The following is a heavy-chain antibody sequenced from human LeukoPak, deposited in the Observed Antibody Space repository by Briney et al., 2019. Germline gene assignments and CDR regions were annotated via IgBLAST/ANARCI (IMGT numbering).Heavy chain of an antibody. J-gene: IGHJ6*03. CDR2: ISYDGSNK. Sequence: GGSLRLSCAASGFTFSSYGMHWVRQAPGKGLEWVAVISYDGSNKYYADSVKGRFTISRDNSMNTLYLQMNSLRAEDTAVYSCAKVGGVLERFGEFRLYMDVWGRGTTVTISS. D-gene: IGHD3-10*01. CDR3: AKVGGVLERFGEFRLYMDV. CDR1: GFTFSSYG. V-gene: IGHV3-30*18.